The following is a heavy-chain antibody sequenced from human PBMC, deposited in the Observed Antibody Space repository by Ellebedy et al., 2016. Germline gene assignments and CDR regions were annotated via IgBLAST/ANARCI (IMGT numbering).Heavy chain of an antibody. CDR3: ARLHYDILTRGGWFDP. J-gene: IGHJ5*02. CDR1: GGSISSSSYY. V-gene: IGHV4-39*07. CDR2: IYYSGST. Sequence: SETLSLTXTVSGGSISSSSYYWGWIRQPPGKGLEWIGSIYYSGSTYYNPSLKSRVTISVDTSKNQFSLKLSSVTAADTAVYYCARLHYDILTRGGWFDPWGQGTLVTVSS. D-gene: IGHD3-9*01.